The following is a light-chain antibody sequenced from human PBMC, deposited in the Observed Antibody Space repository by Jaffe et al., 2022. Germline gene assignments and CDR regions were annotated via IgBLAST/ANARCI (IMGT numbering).Light chain of an antibody. CDR1: SSDVGGYNY. CDR2: EVS. J-gene: IGLJ2*01. V-gene: IGLV2-8*01. Sequence: QSALTQPPSASGSPGQSVTISCTGTSSDVGGYNYVSWYQQHPGKAPKLMIYEVSKRPSGVPDRFSGSKSGNTASLTVSGLQAEDEADYYCSSDAVGNILVFGGGTKLTVL. CDR3: SSDAVGNILV.